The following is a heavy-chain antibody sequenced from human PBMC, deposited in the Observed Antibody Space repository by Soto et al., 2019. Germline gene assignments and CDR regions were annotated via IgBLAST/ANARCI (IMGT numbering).Heavy chain of an antibody. V-gene: IGHV4-59*08. CDR3: ARQGFGQLHGLVDV. CDR1: GGSITSHY. CDR2: INHSGLT. D-gene: IGHD3-10*01. Sequence: QVQLQESGPGLVKPSETLSLTCSVSGGSITSHYCSWFRQPPGKGLEWIGYINHSGLTSYNTSLKSLVPMTVDTSKNQFSLKVNSVTAADTALYYCARQGFGQLHGLVDVWGPGTTVTLSS. J-gene: IGHJ6*02.